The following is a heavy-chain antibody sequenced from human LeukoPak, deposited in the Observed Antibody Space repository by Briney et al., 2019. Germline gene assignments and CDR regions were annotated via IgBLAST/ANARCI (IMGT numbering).Heavy chain of an antibody. J-gene: IGHJ4*02. D-gene: IGHD3-9*01. CDR2: ISPNSGGT. CDR3: ARELRYFDWLNFDY. CDR1: GYTFTGYY. V-gene: IGHV1-2*02. Sequence: ASVKVSCKASGYTFTGYYMHWVRQAPGQGLEWMGWISPNSGGTNYAQKFQGRVTMTRDTSISTAYMELSRLRSDGTAVYYCARELRYFDWLNFDYWGQGTLVTVSS.